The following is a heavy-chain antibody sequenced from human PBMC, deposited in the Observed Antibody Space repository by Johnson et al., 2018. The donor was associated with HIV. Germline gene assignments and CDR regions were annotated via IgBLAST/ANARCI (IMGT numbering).Heavy chain of an antibody. J-gene: IGHJ3*02. CDR2: IRFNGSHK. Sequence: QVQLVESGGGVVQPGGSLRLSCSASRFTFSYYGMHWVRQAPGKGLEWVTFIRFNGSHKYYADSVKGRFTISRDNSKNTVYLQMNSLRAEDTAVYYCARAEPWDRRHYAFDIWGQGTVVTVSS. CDR1: RFTFSYYG. V-gene: IGHV3-30*02. CDR3: ARAEPWDRRHYAFDI. D-gene: IGHD1-1*01.